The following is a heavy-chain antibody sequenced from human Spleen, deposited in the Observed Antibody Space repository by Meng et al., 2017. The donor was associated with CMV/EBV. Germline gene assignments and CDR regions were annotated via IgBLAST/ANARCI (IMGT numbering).Heavy chain of an antibody. V-gene: IGHV3-21*01. CDR2: IDNYSTYI. Sequence: GESLKISCAASGFTFSGYSLNWVRQAPGKGLEWVSYIDNYSTYINYADSVKGRFTISRDNAKNSLYLEMNSLRAEDTAIYYCARDAYTSGWYFDYWGRGTLVTVSS. D-gene: IGHD6-19*01. J-gene: IGHJ4*02. CDR3: ARDAYTSGWYFDY. CDR1: GFTFSGYS.